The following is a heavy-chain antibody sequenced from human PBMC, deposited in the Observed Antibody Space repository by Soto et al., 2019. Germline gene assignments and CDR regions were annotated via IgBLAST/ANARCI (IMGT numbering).Heavy chain of an antibody. D-gene: IGHD1-26*01. CDR2: IIPILGTA. CDR3: ARGGFIVGAPDAFDI. Sequence: GASVKVSCKASGGTFSSYAISWVRQAPGQGLEWMGGIIPILGTANYAQKFQGRVTITADESTSTAYMELSSLRSEDTAVYYCARGGFIVGAPDAFDIWGQGTMVTVSS. V-gene: IGHV1-69*13. J-gene: IGHJ3*02. CDR1: GGTFSSYA.